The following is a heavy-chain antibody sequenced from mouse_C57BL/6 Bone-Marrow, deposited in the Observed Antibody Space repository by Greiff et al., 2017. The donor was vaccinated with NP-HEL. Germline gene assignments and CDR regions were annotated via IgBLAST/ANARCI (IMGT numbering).Heavy chain of an antibody. CDR2: INPNNGGT. Sequence: EVQLQQSGPELVKPGASVKISCKASGYTFTDYYMNWVKQSHGKSLEWIGDINPNNGGTSYNQKFKGKATLTVDKSSSTAYMELRSLTSEDSAVYYCARWCGFAYWGQGTLVTVSA. CDR3: ARWCGFAY. J-gene: IGHJ3*01. V-gene: IGHV1-26*01. D-gene: IGHD1-1*02. CDR1: GYTFTDYY.